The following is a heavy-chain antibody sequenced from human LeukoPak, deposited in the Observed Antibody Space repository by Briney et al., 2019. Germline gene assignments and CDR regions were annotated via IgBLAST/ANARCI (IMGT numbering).Heavy chain of an antibody. Sequence: GESLRLSCAASGFTFTSHGMSWVREAPGKGLEWVANINLDGSEKYYVDSVKGRFTISRDNAKKSLYLQMNSLRAEDTAVYYWARVGSTSVWRIGDWGQGALVAVSS. D-gene: IGHD2-2*01. CDR2: INLDGSEK. CDR3: ARVGSTSVWRIGD. CDR1: GFTFTSHG. V-gene: IGHV3-7*05. J-gene: IGHJ1*01.